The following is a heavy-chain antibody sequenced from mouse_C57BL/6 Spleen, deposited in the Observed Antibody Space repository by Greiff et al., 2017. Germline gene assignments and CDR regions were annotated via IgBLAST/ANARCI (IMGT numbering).Heavy chain of an antibody. CDR3: ARGGYDYEGFAY. CDR1: GYTFTSYW. V-gene: IGHV1-50*01. J-gene: IGHJ3*01. CDR2: IDPSDSYT. D-gene: IGHD2-4*01. Sequence: VQLQQPGAELVKPGASVKLSCKASGYTFTSYWMQWVKQRPGQGLEWIGEIDPSDSYTNYNQKFKGKATLTVDTSSSTAYMPLSSLTSEDSAVYYCARGGYDYEGFAYWGQGTLVTVSA.